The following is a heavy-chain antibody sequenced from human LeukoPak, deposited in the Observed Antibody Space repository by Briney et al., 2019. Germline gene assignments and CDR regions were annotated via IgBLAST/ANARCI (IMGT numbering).Heavy chain of an antibody. D-gene: IGHD5-18*01. Sequence: PGGSLRLSCAASGFTFSDYYMSWIRQAPGKGLECSSGSSIYYADSVKGRFTISRDNAKNSLYLQMNSLRAEDTAVYYCAKGSGYSYASTGYFDYWGQGTLVTVSS. V-gene: IGHV3-11*04. J-gene: IGHJ4*02. CDR1: GFTFSDYY. CDR3: AKGSGYSYASTGYFDY. CDR2: SSGSSI.